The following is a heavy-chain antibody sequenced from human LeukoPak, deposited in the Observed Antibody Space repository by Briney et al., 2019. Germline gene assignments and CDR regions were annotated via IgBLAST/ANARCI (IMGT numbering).Heavy chain of an antibody. J-gene: IGHJ4*02. D-gene: IGHD4-17*01. CDR3: ARIFRLRGSIDPGSSGPFDY. CDR2: ISRNGGT. V-gene: IGHV4-34*01. Sequence: SETLSLTCAVYGGSFNDFYWSWIRQPTGKGLEWIGEISRNGGTNYNPSLQSRVTISIDTSKNQFSLKLTSVTPADTAVYYCARIFRLRGSIDPGSSGPFDYWGQGTLVTVSS. CDR1: GGSFNDFY.